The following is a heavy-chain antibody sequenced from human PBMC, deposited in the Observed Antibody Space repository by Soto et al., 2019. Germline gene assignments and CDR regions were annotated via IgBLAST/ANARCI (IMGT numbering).Heavy chain of an antibody. V-gene: IGHV1-18*01. Sequence: QVQLVQSGAEVKKTVASVEVSCKASGYTFISYGINWVRQAPGQGLEWMGWISAYNGKTNYAQKFQGRVTMTTDTSTRFAYMELRSLRSDDTAVYFCARGGFSTSWLGILAPEVHGVEIDYWGQGILVTVSS. CDR2: ISAYNGKT. J-gene: IGHJ4*02. D-gene: IGHD6-13*01. CDR3: ARGGFSTSWLGILAPEVHGVEIDY. CDR1: GYTFISYG.